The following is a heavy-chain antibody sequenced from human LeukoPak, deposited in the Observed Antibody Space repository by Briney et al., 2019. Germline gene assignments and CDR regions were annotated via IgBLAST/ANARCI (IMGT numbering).Heavy chain of an antibody. CDR3: ARGPKSGGYSDY. D-gene: IGHD1-26*01. V-gene: IGHV3-30*14. CDR2: ISYDGSNK. Sequence: GGSLRLSCAASGFTFSSYAMHWVRQAPGKGLEWVAVISYDGSNKYYADSVKGRFTISRDNSKNTLYLQMNSLRAEDTAVYYCARGPKSGGYSDYWGQGTLVTVSS. J-gene: IGHJ4*02. CDR1: GFTFSSYA.